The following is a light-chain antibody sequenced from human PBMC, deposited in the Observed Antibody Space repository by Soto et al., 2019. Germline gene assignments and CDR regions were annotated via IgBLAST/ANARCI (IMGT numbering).Light chain of an antibody. J-gene: IGLJ2*01. CDR1: SSDVGGYNY. Sequence: QSALTQPASVSGSPGQSITISCTGTSSDVGGYNYVSWYQQHPGKAPKLMIYDVSNRPSGVSNRFSGSNSGNTASLTISGHQAEDAAYYYCTSYTSSSPVFGGGTKLTVL. CDR3: TSYTSSSPV. V-gene: IGLV2-14*01. CDR2: DVS.